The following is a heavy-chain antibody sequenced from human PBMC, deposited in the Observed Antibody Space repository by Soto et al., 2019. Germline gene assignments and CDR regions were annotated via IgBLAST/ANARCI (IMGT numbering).Heavy chain of an antibody. D-gene: IGHD2-2*02. CDR2: INPSGGST. V-gene: IGHV1-46*01. CDR3: ASYCISTSCYKFYGLEYFQH. Sequence: ASVKVSCKASGYTFTSYYMHWVRQAPGQGLEWMGIINPSGGSTSYAQKFQGRVTMTRDTSTSTVYMEMSSLRSEDTAVYYCASYCISTSCYKFYGLEYFQHWGQGTLVTVSS. J-gene: IGHJ1*01. CDR1: GYTFTSYY.